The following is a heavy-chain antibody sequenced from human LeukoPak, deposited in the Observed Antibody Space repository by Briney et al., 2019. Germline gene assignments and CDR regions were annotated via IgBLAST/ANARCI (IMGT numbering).Heavy chain of an antibody. CDR2: ISGSGGST. Sequence: GGSLRLSCAASGFTFSSYAMSWVRQAPGKGLEWVSAISGSGGSTYYADSVKGRFTISRDNSKNPLYLQMNSLRAEDTAVYYRAKAQGHILVVTATDYWGQGNLVTVSS. V-gene: IGHV3-23*01. CDR3: AKAQGHILVVTATDY. J-gene: IGHJ4*02. D-gene: IGHD2-21*02. CDR1: GFTFSSYA.